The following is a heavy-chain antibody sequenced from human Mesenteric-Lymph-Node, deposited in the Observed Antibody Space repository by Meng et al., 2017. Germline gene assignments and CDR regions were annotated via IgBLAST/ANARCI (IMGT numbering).Heavy chain of an antibody. CDR1: GFSFSGSA. V-gene: IGHV3-73*01. Sequence: GGSLRLSCAASGFSFSGSAMHWVRQASGKGLEWIGRVRSKSDSVATAYSVSVQGRFTISRDDSKNTVYLQMNNLETDDTAVYYCAKEGAAGGTPLFDFWGQGELVTVSS. D-gene: IGHD6-13*01. CDR2: VRSKSDSVAT. CDR3: AKEGAAGGTPLFDF. J-gene: IGHJ4*02.